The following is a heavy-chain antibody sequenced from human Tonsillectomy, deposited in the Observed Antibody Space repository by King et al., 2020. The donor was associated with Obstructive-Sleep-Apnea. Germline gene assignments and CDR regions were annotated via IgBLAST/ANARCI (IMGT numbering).Heavy chain of an antibody. D-gene: IGHD4-23*01. J-gene: IGHJ6*02. CDR3: AKGLYGGRSGYYYGMDV. Sequence: VQLVESGGGLVQPGGSLRLSCAASGFTFSSYAMSWVRQAPGKGLEWVSAISGSGGSTYYADSVKGRFTISRDNSKNTLYLQMNSLRAEDTAVYYCAKGLYGGRSGYYYGMDVWGQGTTVTVSS. CDR1: GFTFSSYA. V-gene: IGHV3-23*04. CDR2: ISGSGGST.